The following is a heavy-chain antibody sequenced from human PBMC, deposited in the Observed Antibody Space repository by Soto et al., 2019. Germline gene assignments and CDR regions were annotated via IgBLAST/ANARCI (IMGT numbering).Heavy chain of an antibody. D-gene: IGHD6-13*01. CDR3: ARDPLSYSSSWSFDY. CDR1: GFTFSSYA. Sequence: GGSLRLSCAASGFTFSSYAMHWVRQAPGKGLEWVAVISYDGSNKYYADSVKGRFTISRDNSKNTLYLQMNSRRAEDTAVYYCARDPLSYSSSWSFDYWGQGTLVTV. CDR2: ISYDGSNK. J-gene: IGHJ4*02. V-gene: IGHV3-30-3*01.